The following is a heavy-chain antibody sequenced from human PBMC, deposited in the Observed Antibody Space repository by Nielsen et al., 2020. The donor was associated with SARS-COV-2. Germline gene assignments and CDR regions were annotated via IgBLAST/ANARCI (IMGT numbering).Heavy chain of an antibody. CDR3: ARESSGYDHYNYGMDV. V-gene: IGHV4-31*03. D-gene: IGHD5-12*01. CDR1: GGSISSGGYY. CDR2: IYFSGRT. J-gene: IGHJ6*02. Sequence: SETPSLTCTVSGGSISSGGYYWSWIRHHPRKGLEWIGYIYFSGRTCYNPSLKSRVTISVDTSKNQFSLSLRSVTAADTAVYYCARESSGYDHYNYGMDVWGQGTTVTVSS.